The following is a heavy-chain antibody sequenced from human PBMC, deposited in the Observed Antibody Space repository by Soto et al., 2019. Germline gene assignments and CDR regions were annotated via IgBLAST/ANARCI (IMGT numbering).Heavy chain of an antibody. CDR2: INHSGST. V-gene: IGHV4-34*01. D-gene: IGHD4-17*01. CDR3: ARAKNDYGDNYFDY. Sequence: PSETLSLTCAVYGGSFSGYYWSWIRQPPGKGLEWIGEINHSGSTNYNPSLKSRVTISVDTSKNQFSLKLSSVTAADTAVYYCARAKNDYGDNYFDYWGQGTLVTVSS. J-gene: IGHJ4*02. CDR1: GGSFSGYY.